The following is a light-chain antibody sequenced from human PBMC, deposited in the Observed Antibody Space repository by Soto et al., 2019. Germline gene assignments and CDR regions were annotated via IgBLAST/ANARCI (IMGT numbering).Light chain of an antibody. CDR1: QSSSIY. J-gene: IGKJ4*01. Sequence: DIVLTQSPATMSLSPGERATLSCRASQSSSIYLAWYQQRPGQAPRLLIYDASNRATAIPSRFSGSGSGTDFTLTISSLEPEDFAVYYCEQSSMWPLTFGGRTKVEIK. CDR3: EQSSMWPLT. CDR2: DAS. V-gene: IGKV3-11*01.